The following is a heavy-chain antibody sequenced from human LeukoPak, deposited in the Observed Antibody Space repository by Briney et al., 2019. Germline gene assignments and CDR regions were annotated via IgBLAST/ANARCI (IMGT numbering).Heavy chain of an antibody. V-gene: IGHV4-39*01. Sequence: SETLSLTCTVSGGSISRSGYYWGWIRQPPGKGLEWIGSIYYSGSTFYNPSLKSRVTISVDTSKNQFSLKLSSVTAADTAVYYCARQGSGRSSDYWGQGTLVTVSS. D-gene: IGHD1-26*01. CDR3: ARQGSGRSSDY. CDR2: IYYSGST. CDR1: GGSISRSGYY. J-gene: IGHJ4*02.